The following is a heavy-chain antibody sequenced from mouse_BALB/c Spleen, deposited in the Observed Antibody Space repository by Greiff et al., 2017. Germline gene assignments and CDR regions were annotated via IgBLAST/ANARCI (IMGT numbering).Heavy chain of an antibody. CDR1: GFTFSDYY. D-gene: IGHD3-2*01. CDR3: ARVSDSSGYDAMDY. J-gene: IGHJ4*01. V-gene: IGHV5-4*02. CDR2: ISDGGSYT. Sequence: DVHLVESGGGLVKPGGSLKLSCAASGFTFSDYYMYWVRQTPEKRLEWVATISDGGSYTYYPDSVKGRFTISRDNAKNNLYLQMSSLKSEDTAMYYCARVSDSSGYDAMDYWGQGTSVTVSS.